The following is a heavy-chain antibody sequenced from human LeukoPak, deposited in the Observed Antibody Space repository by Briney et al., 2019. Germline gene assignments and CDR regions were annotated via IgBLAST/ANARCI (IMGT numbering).Heavy chain of an antibody. D-gene: IGHD2-21*02. Sequence: PGGSLRLSCAASGFTFSSYEMNWVRQAPGKGLEWVSYISSSGSTIYYADSVKGRFTISRDNSKNTLYLQMGSLRAEDMAVYYCAGAYCGGDCYNYYYYYMDVWGKGTTVTISS. CDR2: ISSSGSTI. CDR3: AGAYCGGDCYNYYYYYMDV. CDR1: GFTFSSYE. V-gene: IGHV3-48*03. J-gene: IGHJ6*03.